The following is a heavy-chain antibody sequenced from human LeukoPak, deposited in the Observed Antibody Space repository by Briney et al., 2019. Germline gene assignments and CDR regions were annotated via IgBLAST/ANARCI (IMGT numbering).Heavy chain of an antibody. V-gene: IGHV3-33*01. J-gene: IGHJ4*02. CDR2: IWYDGSNK. CDR1: GFTFSSSG. D-gene: IGHD5-18*01. Sequence: GGSLRLSCAASGFTFSSSGMHWVRQAPGKGLEWVAVIWYDGSNKYYADSVKGRFTVSRDNSKNTLYLQMNSLRAEDTAVYYCARCGYSYGYGYFDYWGQGTLVTVSS. CDR3: ARCGYSYGYGYFDY.